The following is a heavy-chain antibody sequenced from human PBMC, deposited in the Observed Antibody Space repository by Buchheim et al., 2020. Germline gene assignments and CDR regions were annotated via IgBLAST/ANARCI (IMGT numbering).Heavy chain of an antibody. D-gene: IGHD6-13*01. CDR2: INSDGSST. CDR1: GFTFSSYG. Sequence: VQLVESGGGVVQPGRSLRLSCAASGFTFSSYGMHWVRQAPGKGLVWVSRINSDGSSTSYADSVKGRFTISRDNAKNTLYLQMNSLRAEDTAVYYCARSEGAAAGTLYYGMDVWGQGTT. J-gene: IGHJ6*02. CDR3: ARSEGAAAGTLYYGMDV. V-gene: IGHV3-74*02.